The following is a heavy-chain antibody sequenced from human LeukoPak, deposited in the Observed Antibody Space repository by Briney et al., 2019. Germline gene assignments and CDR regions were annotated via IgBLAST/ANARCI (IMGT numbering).Heavy chain of an antibody. CDR1: GFTFSSYA. CDR3: AKASSIVVVTSIDAVDI. V-gene: IGHV3-23*01. CDR2: ISGSGGST. Sequence: GGSLRLSCAASGFTFSSYAMSWVRQAPGKGLEWVSAISGSGGSTYYADSVKGRFTISRDNSKNTLYLQMNSLRAVDTAVYYCAKASSIVVVTSIDAVDIWGQGTVVTVSS. D-gene: IGHD2-21*02. J-gene: IGHJ3*02.